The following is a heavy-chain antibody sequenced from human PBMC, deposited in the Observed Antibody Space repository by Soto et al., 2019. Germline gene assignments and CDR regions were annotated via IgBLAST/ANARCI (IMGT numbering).Heavy chain of an antibody. V-gene: IGHV4-59*01. Sequence: PSETRSLTCTVSVGSISSYYWSWIRQPPGKGLEWIGYIYYSGSTNYNPSLKSRVTISVDTSKNQFSLKLSSVTAADTAVYYCARGTLRGGGTPDYYYYYGMDVWGQGTTVTVSS. D-gene: IGHD1-7*01. CDR3: ARGTLRGGGTPDYYYYYGMDV. J-gene: IGHJ6*02. CDR1: VGSISSYY. CDR2: IYYSGST.